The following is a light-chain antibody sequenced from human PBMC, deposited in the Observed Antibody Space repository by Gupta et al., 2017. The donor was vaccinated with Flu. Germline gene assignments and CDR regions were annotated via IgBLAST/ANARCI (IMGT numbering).Light chain of an antibody. V-gene: IGLV1-40*01. CDR1: NIGAGYD. J-gene: IGLJ1*01. CDR3: QSYDNSLSGSEI. Sequence: NIGAGYDVHWYQQLPGRAPKFLISGSTIRASGVPDRFSGSKSGTSASLAITGLQAEDEADYYCQSYDNSLSGSEIFGTGTKVTVL. CDR2: GST.